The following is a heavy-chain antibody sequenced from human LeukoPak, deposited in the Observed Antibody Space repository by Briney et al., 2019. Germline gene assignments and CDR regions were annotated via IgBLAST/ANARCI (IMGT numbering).Heavy chain of an antibody. V-gene: IGHV4-59*12. J-gene: IGHJ3*02. CDR3: ARECGDIAAAGRKAFDI. Sequence: PSDPLSPTSTVAGASITSYSCSCIRPPPRERLELIVYIHYGGGANYNPSLKSRVTFSVDTSKNQFSLTLSSVTAADTAVYYCARECGDIAAAGRKAFDIWGQGKMVTVSS. CDR2: IHYGGGA. CDR1: GASITSYS. D-gene: IGHD6-13*01.